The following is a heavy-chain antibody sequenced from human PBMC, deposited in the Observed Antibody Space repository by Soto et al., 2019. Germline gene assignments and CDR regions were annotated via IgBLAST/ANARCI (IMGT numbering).Heavy chain of an antibody. CDR1: GGSISSYY. D-gene: IGHD3-10*01. Sequence: QVQLQESGPGLVKPSETLSLTCTVSGGSISSYYWSWIRQPPGKGLEWIGYIYYSGGTNDNPSLKSRVPISVDTSKNQVSLKLSSVTAADTAVYYCARDSVGEFDYWGQGTLVTVSS. V-gene: IGHV4-59*01. CDR3: ARDSVGEFDY. CDR2: IYYSGGT. J-gene: IGHJ4*02.